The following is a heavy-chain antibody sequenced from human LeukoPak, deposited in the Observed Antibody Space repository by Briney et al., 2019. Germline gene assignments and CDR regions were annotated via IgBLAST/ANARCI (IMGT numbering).Heavy chain of an antibody. CDR3: ARLAFCTNAVCFSNYYYSMDV. CDR2: IHPDDSDT. D-gene: IGHD2-8*01. J-gene: IGHJ6*03. Sequence: GESLKISCKGSGYSFTGYWIGWVRQMPGKGLEWMGIIHPDDSDTKYSPSFQGQVTISADKSISTAYLQWSSLKASDTAMYYCARLAFCTNAVCFSNYYYSMDVWGRGTTVTGSS. V-gene: IGHV5-51*01. CDR1: GYSFTGYW.